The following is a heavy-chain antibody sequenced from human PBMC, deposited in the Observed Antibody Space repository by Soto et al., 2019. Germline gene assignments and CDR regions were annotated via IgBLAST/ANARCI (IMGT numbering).Heavy chain of an antibody. D-gene: IGHD3-16*01. Sequence: GGSLRLSCAVSGFTFDDNAMHCVRQAPEKGLEWVSGINWKSDIGYADSVKGRFAISRDNAENSLYLQMNSLRAEDTALYYYAISQGRGGRTTFIYWGQGTQVTVSS. J-gene: IGHJ4*02. V-gene: IGHV3-9*01. CDR2: INWKSDI. CDR3: AISQGRGGRTTFIY. CDR1: GFTFDDNA.